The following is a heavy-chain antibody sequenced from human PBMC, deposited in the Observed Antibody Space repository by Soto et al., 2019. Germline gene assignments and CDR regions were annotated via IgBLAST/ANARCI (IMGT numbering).Heavy chain of an antibody. V-gene: IGHV3-23*01. CDR1: GFTFSSYA. D-gene: IGHD2-21*02. J-gene: IGHJ6*02. CDR3: AKDEGDQNTYYYYYGMDV. CDR2: ISGSGGST. Sequence: GGSLRLSCAASGFTFSSYAMSWVRQAPGKGLEWVSAISGSGGSTYYADSVKGRFTISRDNSKNTLYLQMNSLRAEDTAVYYCAKDEGDQNTYYYYYGMDVWGQGTTVTVSS.